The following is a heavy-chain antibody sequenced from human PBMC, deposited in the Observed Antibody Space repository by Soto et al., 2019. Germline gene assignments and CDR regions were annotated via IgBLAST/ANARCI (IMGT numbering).Heavy chain of an antibody. CDR1: GGTLTISSHG. J-gene: IGHJ6*02. Sequence: EASVKVSCKASGGTLTISSHGISWVRQAPGQGLEWMGGIIAMFGTANYAQKFQGRVTITADESTSTAYMELSSLRSEDTAVYDCGVPIWGSSRLPYHGMDVWGQGTEVTVYS. V-gene: IGHV1-69*13. D-gene: IGHD3-16*02. CDR3: GVPIWGSSRLPYHGMDV. CDR2: IIAMFGTA.